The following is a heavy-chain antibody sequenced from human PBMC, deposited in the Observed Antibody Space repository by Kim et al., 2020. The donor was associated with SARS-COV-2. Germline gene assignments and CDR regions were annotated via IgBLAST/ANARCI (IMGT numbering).Heavy chain of an antibody. J-gene: IGHJ5*02. CDR3: AKSPPFHYYGSGSYYNGWFDP. CDR1: GFTFSSYG. D-gene: IGHD3-10*01. V-gene: IGHV3-30*18. CDR2: ISYDGSNK. Sequence: GGSLRLSCAASGFTFSSYGMHWVRQAPGKGLEWVAVISYDGSNKYYADSVKGRFTISRDNSKNTLYLQMNSLRAEDTAVYYCAKSPPFHYYGSGSYYNGWFDPWGQGTLVTVSS.